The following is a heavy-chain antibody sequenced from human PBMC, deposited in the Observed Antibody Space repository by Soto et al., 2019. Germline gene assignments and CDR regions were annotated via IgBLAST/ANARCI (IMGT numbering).Heavy chain of an antibody. Sequence: ASVKVSCKASGGTFSSYAISWVRQAPGQGLEWMGGIIPIFGTANYAQKFQGRVTITADESTSTAYMELSSLRSEDTAVYYCARVLLEPPREIYYYYGMDVWGQGTTVTVSS. CDR3: ARVLLEPPREIYYYYGMDV. CDR1: GGTFSSYA. CDR2: IIPIFGTA. V-gene: IGHV1-69*13. D-gene: IGHD1-1*01. J-gene: IGHJ6*02.